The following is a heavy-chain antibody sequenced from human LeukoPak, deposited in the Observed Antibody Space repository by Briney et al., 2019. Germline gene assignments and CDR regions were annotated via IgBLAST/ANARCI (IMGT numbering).Heavy chain of an antibody. D-gene: IGHD4-17*01. Sequence: ASVKVSCKASGYTFTGYYMHWVRQAPGQGLEWMGRINPNSGGTNYAQKFQGRVTMTRDTSISTAYMELSRLRSDDTAVYYCARDLNLKQHDYGDYEIVWGQGTLVTVSS. V-gene: IGHV1-2*06. CDR3: ARDLNLKQHDYGDYEIV. CDR1: GYTFTGYY. CDR2: INPNSGGT. J-gene: IGHJ4*02.